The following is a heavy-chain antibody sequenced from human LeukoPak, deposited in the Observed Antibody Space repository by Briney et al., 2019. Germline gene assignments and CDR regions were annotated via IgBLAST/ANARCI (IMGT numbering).Heavy chain of an antibody. V-gene: IGHV3-30*18. J-gene: IGHJ6*02. D-gene: IGHD3-10*01. CDR1: GFTFSSYG. Sequence: PGGSLRLSCAASGFTFSSYGMHWVRQAPGKGLEWVAVISYDGSNKYYADSVKGRFTISRDNSKNTLYLQMNSLRAEDTAVYYCAKMRVRGVRVCGMDVWGQGTTVTVSS. CDR3: AKMRVRGVRVCGMDV. CDR2: ISYDGSNK.